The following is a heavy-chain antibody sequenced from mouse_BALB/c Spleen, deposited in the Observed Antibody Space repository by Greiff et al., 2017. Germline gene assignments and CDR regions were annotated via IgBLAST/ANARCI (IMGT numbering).Heavy chain of an antibody. V-gene: IGHV3-2*02. CDR1: GYSITSDYA. J-gene: IGHJ3*01. Sequence: VQLKESGPGLVKPSQSLSLTCTVTGYSITSDYAWNWIRQFPGNKLEWMGYISYSGSTSYNPSLKSRISITRDTSKNQFFLQLNSVTTEDTATYYCASGIYYGNPWFAYWGQGTLVTVSA. CDR2: ISYSGST. D-gene: IGHD2-1*01. CDR3: ASGIYYGNPWFAY.